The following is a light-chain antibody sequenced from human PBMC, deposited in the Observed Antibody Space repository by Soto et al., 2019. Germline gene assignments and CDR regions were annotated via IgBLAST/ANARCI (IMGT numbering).Light chain of an antibody. CDR1: QSGSSSY. J-gene: IGKJ3*01. CDR3: QQYGSSPPFT. Sequence: EIVLTQSPGTLSLSPGERATLSCRASQSGSSSYLAWYQQKPGQAPRLLIYGASSRATGIPDRFSGSGSGTDFTLTISRLEPEDFAVYYCQQYGSSPPFTVGPGTKVDIK. V-gene: IGKV3-20*01. CDR2: GAS.